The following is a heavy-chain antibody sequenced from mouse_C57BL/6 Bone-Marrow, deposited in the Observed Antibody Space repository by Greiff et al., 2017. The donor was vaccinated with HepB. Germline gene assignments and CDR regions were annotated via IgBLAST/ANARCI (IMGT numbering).Heavy chain of an antibody. CDR2: ISNGGGST. Sequence: EVQGVESGGGLVQPGGSLKLSCAASGFTFSDYYMYWVRQTPEKRLEWVAYISNGGGSTYYPDTVKGRFTISRDNAKNTPYLQMSRLKSEDTAMYYCARGYYFFAYWGQGTLVTVSA. J-gene: IGHJ3*01. V-gene: IGHV5-12*01. CDR1: GFTFSDYY. D-gene: IGHD2-3*01. CDR3: ARGYYFFAY.